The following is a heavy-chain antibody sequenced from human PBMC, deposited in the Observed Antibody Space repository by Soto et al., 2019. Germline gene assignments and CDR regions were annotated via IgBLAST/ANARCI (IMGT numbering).Heavy chain of an antibody. Sequence: EVQLVESGGGLVQPGGSLRLSCAASGFTFTNYWMHWVRQAPGKGLVWVSRISTDGSSTNYADSVKGRFTISKDNAKNTLYLRMNSLSGEDTAVYYCAKEGPARGYSAYDAWGQGTLVTVSS. J-gene: IGHJ4*02. CDR3: AKEGPARGYSAYDA. CDR1: GFTFTNYW. D-gene: IGHD5-12*01. V-gene: IGHV3-74*01. CDR2: ISTDGSST.